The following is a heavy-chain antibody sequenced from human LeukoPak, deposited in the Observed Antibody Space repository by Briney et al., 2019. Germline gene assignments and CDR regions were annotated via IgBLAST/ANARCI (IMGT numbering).Heavy chain of an antibody. CDR1: GYTFTGYY. Sequence: ASVKVSCKASGYTFTGYYMHWVRQAPGQGLEWMGWLNPNSGGTNYAQKFQGRVTMTRDTSISTAYMELSRLRSDDTAVYYCARLRRYCSGGSCSWGQGTLVTVSS. CDR3: ARLRRYCSGGSCS. J-gene: IGHJ4*02. D-gene: IGHD2-15*01. V-gene: IGHV1-2*02. CDR2: LNPNSGGT.